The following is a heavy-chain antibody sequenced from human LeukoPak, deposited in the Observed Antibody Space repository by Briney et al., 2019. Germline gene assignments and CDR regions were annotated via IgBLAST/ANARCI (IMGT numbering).Heavy chain of an antibody. V-gene: IGHV4-39*07. CDR1: VHPQYRLDDL. D-gene: IGHD3-10*01. CDR2: IYYSGST. CDR3: ARRGAVRGVYYFDY. J-gene: IGHJ4*02. Sequence: SVPQSLTCSLSVHPQYRLDDLGPPICQQPAEGVVWIGSIYYSGSTYYDPSLKSRFTVSVDTSKNQFSLKLSSVTAADTAVYYCARRGAVRGVYYFDYWGQGILVTVSS.